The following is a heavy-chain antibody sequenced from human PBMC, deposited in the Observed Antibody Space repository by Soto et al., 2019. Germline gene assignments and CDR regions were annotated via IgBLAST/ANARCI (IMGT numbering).Heavy chain of an antibody. CDR1: GFTFNRHA. CDR2: LSDSGGSI. J-gene: IGHJ4*02. CDR3: AKVSSAWYAGFFDL. V-gene: IGHV3-23*01. D-gene: IGHD2-8*01. Sequence: PGGSLRLSCTASGFTFNRHAMTWVRQAPGKGLEWVSGLSDSGGSIYYADSVKGRFTISRDNSMNTLYLQMNTLRAEDTAVYYCAKVSSAWYAGFFDLWSQGTLVTVXS.